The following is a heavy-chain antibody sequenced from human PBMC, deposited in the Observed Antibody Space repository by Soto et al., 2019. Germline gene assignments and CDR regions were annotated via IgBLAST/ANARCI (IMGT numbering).Heavy chain of an antibody. CDR2: INHSGST. D-gene: IGHD6-13*01. CDR3: ARGGRWKAAGIFTHASRKNWFDP. V-gene: IGHV4-34*01. Sequence: VQLVESGGGLVQPGGSLRLSCAASGFTFSSYEMNWVRQAPGKGLEWIGEINHSGSTNYNPSLKSRVTISVDTSKNQFSLKLSSVTAADTAVYYCARGGRWKAAGIFTHASRKNWFDPWGQGTLVTVSS. CDR1: GFTFSSYE. J-gene: IGHJ5*02.